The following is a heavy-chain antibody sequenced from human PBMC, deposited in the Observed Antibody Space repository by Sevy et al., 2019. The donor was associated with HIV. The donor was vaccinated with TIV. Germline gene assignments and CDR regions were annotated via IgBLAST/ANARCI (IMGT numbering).Heavy chain of an antibody. J-gene: IGHJ4*02. Sequence: GESLKISCKGSGYSFTSYWIDWVRQMPGKGLEWMGIIYPGDSDTRYSPSFQGQVTISADKSISTAYLQWSSLKASDTAMDYCARNLAMVRGVMPFQHFDYWGQGTLVTVSS. D-gene: IGHD3-10*01. CDR3: ARNLAMVRGVMPFQHFDY. CDR2: IYPGDSDT. CDR1: GYSFTSYW. V-gene: IGHV5-51*01.